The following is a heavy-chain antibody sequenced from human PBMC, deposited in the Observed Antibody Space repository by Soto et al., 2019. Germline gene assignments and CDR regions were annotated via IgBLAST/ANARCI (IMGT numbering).Heavy chain of an antibody. J-gene: IGHJ6*02. CDR3: TTEDLLLWFGELSVLPYGMDV. V-gene: IGHV3-15*07. D-gene: IGHD3-10*01. Sequence: GGSLRLSCAASGFTFSNAWMNWVRQAPGKGLEWVGRIKSKTDGGTTDYAAPVKGRFTISRDDSKNTLYLQMNSLKTEDTAVYYCTTEDLLLWFGELSVLPYGMDVWGQGTTVTVSS. CDR2: IKSKTDGGTT. CDR1: GFTFSNAW.